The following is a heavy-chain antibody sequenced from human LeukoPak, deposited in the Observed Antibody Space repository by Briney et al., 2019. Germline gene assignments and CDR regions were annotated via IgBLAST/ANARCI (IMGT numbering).Heavy chain of an antibody. D-gene: IGHD5-12*01. CDR2: IYHSGST. CDR3: ARDDSTIPGYSGHA. Sequence: SETLSLTCTVSGGSISSSSYYWGWIRQPPGKGLEWIGSIYHSGSTYYNPSLKSRVTISVDTSKNQFSLKLSSVTAADTAVYYCARDDSTIPGYSGHAGGQGTLVTVSS. CDR1: GGSISSSSYY. V-gene: IGHV4-39*07. J-gene: IGHJ1*01.